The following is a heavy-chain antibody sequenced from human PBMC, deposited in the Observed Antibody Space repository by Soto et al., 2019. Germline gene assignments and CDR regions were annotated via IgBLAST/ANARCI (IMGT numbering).Heavy chain of an antibody. D-gene: IGHD3-22*01. Sequence: QVQLVQSGAEVKKPGASVKVSCKASGYTFTSYGISWVRQAPGQGLEWMGWISAYNGNTNYAQELQGRVTMTTDTSTSTAYMELRSLRSDDTAVYYCARNYYDSSGYTGPAEYFQHWGQGTLVTVSS. V-gene: IGHV1-18*01. J-gene: IGHJ1*01. CDR2: ISAYNGNT. CDR1: GYTFTSYG. CDR3: ARNYYDSSGYTGPAEYFQH.